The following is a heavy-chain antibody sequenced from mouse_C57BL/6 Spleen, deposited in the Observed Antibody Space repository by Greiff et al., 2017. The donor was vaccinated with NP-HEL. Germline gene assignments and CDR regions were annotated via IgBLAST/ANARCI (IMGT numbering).Heavy chain of an antibody. D-gene: IGHD1-1*01. V-gene: IGHV1-55*01. CDR1: GYTFTSYW. CDR2: IYPGSGST. Sequence: QVQLQQPGAELVKPGASVKISCKASGYTFTSYWITWVKQRPGQGLEWIGDIYPGSGSTNYNEKFKSKATLTVDTSSSTAYMQLSSLTSEDSAVYYCARDGSSYAWFAYWGQGTLVTVSA. J-gene: IGHJ3*01. CDR3: ARDGSSYAWFAY.